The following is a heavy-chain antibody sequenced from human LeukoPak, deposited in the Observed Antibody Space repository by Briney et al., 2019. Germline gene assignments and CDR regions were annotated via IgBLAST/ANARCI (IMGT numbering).Heavy chain of an antibody. J-gene: IGHJ4*02. CDR1: GYIFTNFG. V-gene: IGHV1-18*01. CDR3: ARDLTHRRNYDNSGYQIVPAF. Sequence: ASVKVSCKASGYIFTNFGISWVRQARGQGLEWMVWISGYNGNTKYVQKFQGRVTMTTDTSTSTAYMELRSLRSDDTAVYYCARDLTHRRNYDNSGYQIVPAFWGQGTLVTVSS. D-gene: IGHD3-22*01. CDR2: ISGYNGNT.